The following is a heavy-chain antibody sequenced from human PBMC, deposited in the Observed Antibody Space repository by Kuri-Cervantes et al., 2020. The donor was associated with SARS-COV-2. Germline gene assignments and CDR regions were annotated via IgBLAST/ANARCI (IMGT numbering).Heavy chain of an antibody. D-gene: IGHD1-26*01. J-gene: IGHJ4*02. V-gene: IGHV1-18*01. CDR3: ARGPGSYHIWYYFDY. Sequence: ASVKVSCKASGYTFTSYGISWVRQAPGQGLEWMGWISAYNGNTNYAQKLQGRVTMTTDTSTSTAYMELRSLRSDDKAVYYCARGPGSYHIWYYFDYWGQGTLVTVSS. CDR2: ISAYNGNT. CDR1: GYTFTSYG.